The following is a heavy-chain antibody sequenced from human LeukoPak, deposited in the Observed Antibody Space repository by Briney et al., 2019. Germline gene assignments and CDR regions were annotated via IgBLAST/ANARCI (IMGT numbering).Heavy chain of an antibody. V-gene: IGHV4-59*01. D-gene: IGHD4-17*01. J-gene: IGHJ6*02. Sequence: SETLSLTCTVSGDSISYYYWSWIRQSPGKGLEWIGYIYYSGTTNYDPSLKSRVTISVDTSKNQFSLQLRSVTAADTAVYYCEREDPQTTVPEGMDVWGQGTTVTVSS. CDR2: IYYSGTT. CDR3: EREDPQTTVPEGMDV. CDR1: GDSISYYY.